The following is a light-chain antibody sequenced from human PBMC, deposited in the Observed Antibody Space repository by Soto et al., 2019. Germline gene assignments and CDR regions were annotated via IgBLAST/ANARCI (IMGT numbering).Light chain of an antibody. J-gene: IGKJ5*01. CDR2: ETS. CDR1: QSVSNY. CDR3: QQRNNWRDT. Sequence: IVLSQSPSTLSLSPGETATLSCRASQSVSNYLSWYQQKPGLAPRLLMYETSRRATGIPARFSGSGSGTDFTLTISSLEPEEFAVYYCQQRNNWRDTFGQGTRLEIK. V-gene: IGKV3-11*01.